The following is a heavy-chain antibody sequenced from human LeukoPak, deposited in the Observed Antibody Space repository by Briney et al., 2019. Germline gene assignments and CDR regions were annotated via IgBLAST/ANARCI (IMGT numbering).Heavy chain of an antibody. Sequence: SETLSLTCTVSGGSISSYYWSWIRQPPGKGLEWIGYIYYSGSTNYNPSLKSRVTISVDTSKNQFSLKLSSVAAADTAVYYCARDVRLRWSYFDYWGQGTLVTVSS. CDR3: ARDVRLRWSYFDY. J-gene: IGHJ4*02. CDR2: IYYSGST. CDR1: GGSISSYY. D-gene: IGHD4-23*01. V-gene: IGHV4-59*01.